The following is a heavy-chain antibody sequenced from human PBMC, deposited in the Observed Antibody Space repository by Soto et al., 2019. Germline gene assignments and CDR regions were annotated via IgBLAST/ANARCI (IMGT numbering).Heavy chain of an antibody. CDR2: IYPGDSDT. CDR1: GYSFTIYW. V-gene: IGHV5-51*01. Sequence: PGESLKISCKGSGYSFTIYWIGWVRQMPGKGLEWMGIIYPGDSDTRYSPSFQGQVTISADKSISTAYLQWSSLKASDTAMYYCARRKMATSYYFDYWGQGTLVTVSS. J-gene: IGHJ4*02. D-gene: IGHD5-12*01. CDR3: ARRKMATSYYFDY.